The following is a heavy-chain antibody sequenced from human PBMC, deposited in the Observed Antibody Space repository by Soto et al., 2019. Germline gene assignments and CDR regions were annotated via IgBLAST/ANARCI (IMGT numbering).Heavy chain of an antibody. Sequence: QVQLQESGPGLVKPSETLSLTCTVSGGSISTYSWNWIRQAPGKGLEWIGYIYYSGSTNYNPALKIRVAIPIATSMNQYSLPLSSVTAAATAVYFCARRVLTAAQISSDNWFDPWGQGTLVTVSP. J-gene: IGHJ5*02. D-gene: IGHD1-20*01. V-gene: IGHV4-59*01. CDR2: IYYSGST. CDR1: GGSISTYS. CDR3: ARRVLTAAQISSDNWFDP.